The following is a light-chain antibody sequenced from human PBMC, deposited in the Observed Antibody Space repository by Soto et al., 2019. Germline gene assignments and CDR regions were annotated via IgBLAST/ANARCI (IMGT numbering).Light chain of an antibody. V-gene: IGKV1-9*01. J-gene: IGKJ4*01. CDR2: GAS. Sequence: IQLTQSPSSLSASVGDSVTITCRASQGITSYLAWYQQKPGKAPNLLIYGASTLQSGVPSRFSGSGSGTDFTLTINSLQAEDFATYYCQQTRSYPSTFXGGTKV. CDR3: QQTRSYPST. CDR1: QGITSY.